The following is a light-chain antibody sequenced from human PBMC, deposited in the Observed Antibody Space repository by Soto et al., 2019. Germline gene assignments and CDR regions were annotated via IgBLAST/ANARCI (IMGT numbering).Light chain of an antibody. Sequence: QSVLTQPASVSGSPGQSITISCTGTSNDIGGYNYVSWYQQYPGQAPRLLIYEVTKRPSGVPDRFSGSKSGNTASLTVSGLQPEDEADYFCSSYTGNINVLFGGGTKLTVL. V-gene: IGLV2-8*01. CDR1: SNDIGGYNY. CDR2: EVT. CDR3: SSYTGNINVL. J-gene: IGLJ2*01.